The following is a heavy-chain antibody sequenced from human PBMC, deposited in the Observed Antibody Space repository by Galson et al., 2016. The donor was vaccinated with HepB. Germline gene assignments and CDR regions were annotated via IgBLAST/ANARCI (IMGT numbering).Heavy chain of an antibody. D-gene: IGHD3-3*01. J-gene: IGHJ5*02. V-gene: IGHV3-21*01. CDR2: ITSSTSYM. CDR1: GFTFRSYS. Sequence: SLRLSCAASGFTFRSYSMNWVRQAPGKGLEWVSSITSSTSYMYYADSVKGRFTISRDNVKNSLYLQMNSLRAEDTAVYYCARDGAYYDFWSGPNWFDPWGQVTLVTVSS. CDR3: ARDGAYYDFWSGPNWFDP.